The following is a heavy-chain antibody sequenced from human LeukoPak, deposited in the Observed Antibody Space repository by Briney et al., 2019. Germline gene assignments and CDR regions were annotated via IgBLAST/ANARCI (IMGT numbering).Heavy chain of an antibody. CDR1: GGSFSGYY. D-gene: IGHD4-23*01. J-gene: IGHJ4*02. V-gene: IGHV4-59*10. Sequence: SETLSLTCAVYGGSFSGYYWSWIRQPAGKGLEWIGRIYTSGSTNYNPSLKSRVTMSVDTSKNQFSLKLSSVTAADTAVYYCARVLRWGFDYWGQGTLVTVSS. CDR3: ARVLRWGFDY. CDR2: IYTSGST.